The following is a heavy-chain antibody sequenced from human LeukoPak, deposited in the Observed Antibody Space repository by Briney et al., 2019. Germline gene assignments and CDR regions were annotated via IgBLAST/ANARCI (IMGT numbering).Heavy chain of an antibody. V-gene: IGHV3-23*01. CDR1: GFPFSSYA. D-gene: IGHD2-15*01. J-gene: IGHJ4*02. Sequence: GGSLRLSCAASGFPFSSYAMSWVRQAPGKGLEWVSVISDSGGRTYSAASVKGRFTISRDNSKDTLYLQMNSLRAEDTAVYYCDRTYCIGSSCPGVFEYWGQGTLVTVSS. CDR3: DRTYCIGSSCPGVFEY. CDR2: ISDSGGRT.